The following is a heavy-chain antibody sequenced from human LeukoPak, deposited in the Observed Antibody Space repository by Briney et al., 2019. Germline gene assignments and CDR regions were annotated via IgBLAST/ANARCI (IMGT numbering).Heavy chain of an antibody. CDR2: ISSSGSRT. CDR3: VRDSGIHDF. D-gene: IGHD6-25*01. J-gene: IGHJ4*02. CDR1: GFTFSDCY. V-gene: IGHV3-11*01. Sequence: GGSLRLSCVASGFTFSDCYMSWVRQAPGKGLEWVSYISSSGSRTYYTDSVKGRFIISRDNAKKSLYLQMNSLRAEDTAVYYCVRDSGIHDFSGQGTLVTASS.